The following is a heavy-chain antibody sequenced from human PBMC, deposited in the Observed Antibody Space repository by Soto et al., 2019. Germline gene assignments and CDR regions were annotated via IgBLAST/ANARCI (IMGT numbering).Heavy chain of an antibody. Sequence: GASVKVSCKASGYTFSSHGITWVRQAPGQGLEWMGWISPHNGNTNYTQKFQGRVTMTTDTSTSTAYMELRSLRSDDTAVYFCARDTGYNSMAFDPWGQGTQVTVSS. D-gene: IGHD2-2*01. CDR1: GYTFSSHG. CDR3: ARDTGYNSMAFDP. V-gene: IGHV1-18*01. CDR2: ISPHNGNT. J-gene: IGHJ5*02.